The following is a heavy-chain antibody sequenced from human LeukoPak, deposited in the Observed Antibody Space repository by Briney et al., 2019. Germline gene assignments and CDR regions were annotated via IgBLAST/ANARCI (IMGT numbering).Heavy chain of an antibody. D-gene: IGHD6-13*01. CDR2: IIPIFGTA. CDR3: AICDSSSWVNWFDP. CDR1: GGTFSSYA. Sequence: SVKVSCKASGGTFSSYAISWVRQAPGQGLEWMGGIIPIFGTANYAQKFQGRVTITTDESTSTAYMGLSSLRSEDTAVYYCAICDSSSWVNWFDPWGQGTLVTVSS. V-gene: IGHV1-69*05. J-gene: IGHJ5*02.